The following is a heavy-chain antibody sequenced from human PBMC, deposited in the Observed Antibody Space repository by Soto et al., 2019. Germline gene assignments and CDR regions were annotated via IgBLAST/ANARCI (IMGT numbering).Heavy chain of an antibody. Sequence: ASVKVSCKVSGYPLNELFIHWVRQAPGKGLEWMGGLDAEDGETMYAEKFRGRVTMTEDTSTDTAYMELSSLRAEDTAVYYCARESFDSNGFYYFDYWGQGTLVTVSS. CDR2: LDAEDGET. CDR3: ARESFDSNGFYYFDY. CDR1: GYPLNELF. V-gene: IGHV1-24*01. J-gene: IGHJ4*02. D-gene: IGHD6-19*01.